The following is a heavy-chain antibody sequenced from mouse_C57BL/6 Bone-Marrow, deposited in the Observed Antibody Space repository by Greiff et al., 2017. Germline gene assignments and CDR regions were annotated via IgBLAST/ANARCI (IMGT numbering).Heavy chain of an antibody. CDR1: GYSFTSYY. V-gene: IGHV1-66*01. J-gene: IGHJ4*01. D-gene: IGHD1-1*01. CDR3: ARESSNYAMDY. Sequence: VQLQQSGPELVKPGASVKISCKASGYSFTSYYLHWVKQRPGQGLEWIGCIYPGSGHTKYNEKFTGKATLTSYTSSSTAYMQLSSLTSEDSAVYYCARESSNYAMDYWGQGTSVTVSS. CDR2: IYPGSGHT.